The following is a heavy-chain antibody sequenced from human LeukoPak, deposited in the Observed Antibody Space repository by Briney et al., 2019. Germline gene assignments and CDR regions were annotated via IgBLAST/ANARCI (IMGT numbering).Heavy chain of an antibody. CDR2: ISYDGSNK. V-gene: IGHV3-30-3*01. Sequence: GGSLRLSCAASGFTFSSYAMHWVRQAPGKGLEWVAVISYDGSNKYYADSVKGRFTISRDNSKNTLYLQMDSLRAEDTAVYYCARSSSSYQYYYYYMDVWGKGTTVTVSS. CDR1: GFTFSSYA. D-gene: IGHD6-6*01. J-gene: IGHJ6*03. CDR3: ARSSSSYQYYYYYMDV.